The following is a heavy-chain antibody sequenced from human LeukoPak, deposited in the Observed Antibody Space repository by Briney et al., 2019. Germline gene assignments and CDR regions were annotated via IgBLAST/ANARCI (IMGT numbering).Heavy chain of an antibody. V-gene: IGHV4-39*01. D-gene: IGHD6-13*01. CDR1: GGSISSSSYY. Sequence: RASETLSLTCTVSGGSISSSSYYWGWIRQPPGKGLEWIGTIYYSGSTYYNPSLKSRVTISVDTSKNQFSLKLRSVTAADTAVYYCATGYTSNCPYNWGQGTLVTVSS. J-gene: IGHJ4*02. CDR2: IYYSGST. CDR3: ATGYTSNCPYN.